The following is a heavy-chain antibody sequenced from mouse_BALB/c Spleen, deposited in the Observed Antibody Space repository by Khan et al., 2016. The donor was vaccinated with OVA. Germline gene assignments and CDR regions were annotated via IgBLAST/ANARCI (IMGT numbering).Heavy chain of an antibody. D-gene: IGHD1-1*01. Sequence: EVQLQQSGPELVKPGASVKISCKASGYSFTGYFMNWVMRSHGKSLEWIGRINPHIGETFYNQKFKGKATLTVDESSSTVHMELRSLASEDSAVYYCARKNGSDFDYWGQGTTLTVSS. V-gene: IGHV1-20*02. CDR3: ARKNGSDFDY. CDR2: INPHIGET. CDR1: GYSFTGYF. J-gene: IGHJ2*01.